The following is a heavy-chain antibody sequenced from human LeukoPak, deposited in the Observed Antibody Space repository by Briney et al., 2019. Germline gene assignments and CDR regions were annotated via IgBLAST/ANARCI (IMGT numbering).Heavy chain of an antibody. V-gene: IGHV1-18*01. CDR1: GYTFTSYG. CDR3: ARGEGNDFWSGLTNDY. D-gene: IGHD3-3*01. J-gene: IGHJ4*02. CDR2: ICAYNGNT. Sequence: ASVKVSCKASGYTFTSYGISWVRQAPGQGLEWMGWICAYNGNTNYAQKLQGRVTMTTDTSTSTAYMELRSLRSDDTAVYYCARGEGNDFWSGLTNDYWGQGTLVTVSS.